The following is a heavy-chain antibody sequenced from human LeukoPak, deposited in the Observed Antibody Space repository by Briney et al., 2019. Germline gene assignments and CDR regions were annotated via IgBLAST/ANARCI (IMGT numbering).Heavy chain of an antibody. CDR3: ARGTDYGDYALNYYFDY. CDR1: GGSFSGYY. V-gene: IGHV4-34*01. J-gene: IGHJ4*02. CDR2: INHSGST. Sequence: PSETLSLTCAVYGGSFSGYYWSWTRQPPGKGLEWIGEINHSGSTNYNPSLKSRVTISVDTSKNQFSLKLSSVTAADTAVYYCARGTDYGDYALNYYFDYWGQGTLVTVSS. D-gene: IGHD4-17*01.